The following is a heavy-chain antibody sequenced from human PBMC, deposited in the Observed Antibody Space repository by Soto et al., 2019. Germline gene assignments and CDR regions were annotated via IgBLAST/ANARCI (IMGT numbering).Heavy chain of an antibody. Sequence: PSETLSLTCTVSGGSIISYYWSWVRQPPGKGLQWIGYIYYSGSTNYNPSLKSRVTISVDTSKNQFSLKLSSVTAADTAVYYCARYCTNGVCPNHDAFDIWGQGTMVTVSS. D-gene: IGHD2-8*01. CDR2: IYYSGST. CDR1: GGSIISYY. J-gene: IGHJ3*02. CDR3: ARYCTNGVCPNHDAFDI. V-gene: IGHV4-59*01.